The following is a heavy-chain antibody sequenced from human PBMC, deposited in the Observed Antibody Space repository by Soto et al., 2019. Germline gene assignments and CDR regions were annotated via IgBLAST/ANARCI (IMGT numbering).Heavy chain of an antibody. Sequence: GGSMKLSSEATVLTFSNHALHLVHQAPGKVKNWVSGISGSADTTYYADSVKGRFTVSRDNSKNTLYLQMNSLRAEDTAVYYCAKGEGHHSYGYPRGALPFDYWGQGTLVTVSS. D-gene: IGHD5-18*01. CDR1: VLTFSNHA. V-gene: IGHV3-23*01. CDR3: AKGEGHHSYGYPRGALPFDY. J-gene: IGHJ4*02. CDR2: ISGSADTT.